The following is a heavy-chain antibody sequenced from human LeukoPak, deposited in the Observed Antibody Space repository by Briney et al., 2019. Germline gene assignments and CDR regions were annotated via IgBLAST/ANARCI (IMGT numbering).Heavy chain of an antibody. CDR1: GYTFTSYD. CDR2: MNPNSGNT. J-gene: IGHJ4*02. V-gene: IGHV1-8*01. D-gene: IGHD3-22*01. CDR3: ARVRYDSSGYYFQRRYYYFDY. Sequence: ASVKVSCKASGYTFTSYDINWVRQATGQGLEWMGWMNPNSGNTGYAQKFQGRVTMTRTTSISTAYMELSSLRSEDTAVYYCARVRYDSSGYYFQRRYYYFDYWGQGTLVTVSS.